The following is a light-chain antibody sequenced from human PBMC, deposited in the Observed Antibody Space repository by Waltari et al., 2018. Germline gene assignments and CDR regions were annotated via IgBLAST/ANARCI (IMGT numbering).Light chain of an antibody. CDR2: AAF. V-gene: IGKV1-39*01. CDR1: QSINRY. CDR3: QQSYRIPPT. J-gene: IGKJ3*01. Sequence: DIQMTQSTSSLSASVGHRVTITCRASQSINRYLNWYQQRPGEAPKLLLYAAFSLQSGVPSRFRGSGSGTDFTLTISSLQPEDFATYYCQQSYRIPPTFGPGTKVDIK.